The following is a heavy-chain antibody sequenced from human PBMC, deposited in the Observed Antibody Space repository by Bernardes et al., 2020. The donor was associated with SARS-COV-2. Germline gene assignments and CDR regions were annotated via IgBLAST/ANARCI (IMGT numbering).Heavy chain of an antibody. CDR1: GYSLTAHSW. CDR2: IHHDGNT. CDR3: VRNGYYSLDY. V-gene: IGHV4-4*02. J-gene: IGHJ4*02. D-gene: IGHD3-22*01. Sequence: LFPTCAVSGYSLTAHSWWSWFRHSPEKGLEWIGEIHHDGNTNYSPSLKSRVTFLLDKSKNQFSLRLSSVTAADTAFYYCVRNGYYSLDYWGQGTLVTVSS.